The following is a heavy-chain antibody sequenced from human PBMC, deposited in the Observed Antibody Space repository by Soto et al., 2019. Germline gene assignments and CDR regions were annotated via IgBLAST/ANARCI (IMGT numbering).Heavy chain of an antibody. CDR1: GGSISSGDYY. V-gene: IGHV4-30-4*01. D-gene: IGHD3-22*01. CDR3: ASTTNYYDSSGYFSFDY. CDR2: IYYSGST. J-gene: IGHJ4*02. Sequence: QVQLQESGPGLVKPSQTLSLTCTVSGGSISSGDYYWSWIRQPPGKGLEWIGYIYYSGSTYYNPSLKSRVNISVDTSKNQFSLKLSSVTAADTAVYYCASTTNYYDSSGYFSFDYWGQGTLVTVSS.